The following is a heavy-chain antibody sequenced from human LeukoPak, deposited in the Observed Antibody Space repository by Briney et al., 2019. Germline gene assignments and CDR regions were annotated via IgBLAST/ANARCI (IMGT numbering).Heavy chain of an antibody. J-gene: IGHJ3*02. V-gene: IGHV4-34*01. CDR2: INHSGST. D-gene: IGHD3-10*01. CDR3: AKSNGYGLVDI. Sequence: PSETLSLTCAVYGGSFSGYYWSWIRQPPGKGLEWIGEINHSGSTNYNPSLKSRVTISVDTSKNQFSLKLTSVTAADTAVYYCAKSNGYGLVDIWGQGTMVTVSS. CDR1: GGSFSGYY.